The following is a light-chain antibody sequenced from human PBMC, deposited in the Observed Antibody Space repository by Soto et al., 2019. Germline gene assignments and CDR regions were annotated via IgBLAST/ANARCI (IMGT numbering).Light chain of an antibody. Sequence: QSVLTQPPSVSGAPGQRVTISCTGSSSKIGAGYDVHWYQQLPGTAPKLLIYGNSNRPSGVPDRFSGSKTGTSASVAITGLQAEVEADYYCQSYDSSLSGWVFGGGTKLTV. CDR1: SSKIGAGYD. V-gene: IGLV1-40*01. CDR2: GNS. CDR3: QSYDSSLSGWV. J-gene: IGLJ3*02.